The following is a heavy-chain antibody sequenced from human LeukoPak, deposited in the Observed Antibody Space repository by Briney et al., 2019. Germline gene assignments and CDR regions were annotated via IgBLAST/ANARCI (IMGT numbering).Heavy chain of an antibody. CDR3: ARRDTAMVSSARYYYMDV. Sequence: PSETLSLTCTVSGGSISSYYWSWIRQPPGKGLEWIGYIYYSGSTNYNPSLKSRVTISVDTSKNQFSLKLSSVTAADTAVYYCARRDTAMVSSARYYYMDVWGKGTTVTVSS. J-gene: IGHJ6*03. CDR2: IYYSGST. D-gene: IGHD5-18*01. V-gene: IGHV4-59*01. CDR1: GGSISSYY.